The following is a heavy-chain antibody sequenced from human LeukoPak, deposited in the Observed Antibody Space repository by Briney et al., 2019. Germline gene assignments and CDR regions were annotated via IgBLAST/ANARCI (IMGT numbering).Heavy chain of an antibody. CDR1: GGSFSGYD. CDR2: INHSGST. Sequence: PSETLSLTCAVYGGSFSGYDWSWIRQPPGKGLEWIGEINHSGSTNYNPSLKSRVTISVDTSKNQFSLKLSSVTAADTAVYYCALRDGYNLRPFDYWGQGTLVTVSS. V-gene: IGHV4-34*01. J-gene: IGHJ4*02. D-gene: IGHD5-12*01. CDR3: ALRDGYNLRPFDY.